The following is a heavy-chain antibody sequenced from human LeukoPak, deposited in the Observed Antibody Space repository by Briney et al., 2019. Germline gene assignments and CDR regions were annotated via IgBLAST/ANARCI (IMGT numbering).Heavy chain of an antibody. J-gene: IGHJ4*02. CDR3: AKYPSLMRVGQYYFDY. CDR2: ISGSGGST. Sequence: PGGSLRLSCAASGFTFSSYAMSWVRQAPGKGLEWVSAISGSGGSTYYADSVKGRFTISRDNSKNTLYLQMNSLRAEDTAVYYCAKYPSLMRVGQYYFDYWGQGTLVTVSS. D-gene: IGHD3-16*01. V-gene: IGHV3-23*01. CDR1: GFTFSSYA.